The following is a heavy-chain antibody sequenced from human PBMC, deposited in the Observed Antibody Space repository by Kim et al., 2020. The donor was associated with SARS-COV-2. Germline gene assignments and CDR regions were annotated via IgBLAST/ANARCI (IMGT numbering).Heavy chain of an antibody. Sequence: GDTKNAQNCQGRATITRDTSTSTAYMELRSLRSDDTAVYYCVRDKDYSFDMWGQGTKVTVSS. D-gene: IGHD4-17*01. CDR3: VRDKDYSFDM. CDR2: GDT. V-gene: IGHV1-18*01. J-gene: IGHJ3*02.